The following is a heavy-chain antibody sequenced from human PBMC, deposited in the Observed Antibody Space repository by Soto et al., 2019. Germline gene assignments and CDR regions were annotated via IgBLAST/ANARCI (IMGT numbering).Heavy chain of an antibody. Sequence: EVQLVESGGGLVKPGGSLRLSCAASGFTFTRYSMNWGRQAPGKGLEWVSSISSTTNYIYYGDSMKGRFTISRDNAKNSLYLEMNSLRADDRAVYYCARESEDLTANFDYWGQGTLVTVSS. V-gene: IGHV3-21*06. CDR3: ARESEDLTANFDY. J-gene: IGHJ4*02. CDR1: GFTFTRYS. CDR2: ISSTTNYI.